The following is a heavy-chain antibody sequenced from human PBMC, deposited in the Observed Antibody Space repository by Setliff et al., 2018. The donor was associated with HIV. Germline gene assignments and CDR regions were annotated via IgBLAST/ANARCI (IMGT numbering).Heavy chain of an antibody. J-gene: IGHJ2*01. D-gene: IGHD3-10*01. Sequence: SSETLSLTCAVYGGSLSGYYWSWVRQSPGRGLEWIGEINQSGNTNFNPSLKSRLIISVDTSKSQFSLKLTSVTAADTAQYYCAREGGQGYSGSGSFYHRNFDLWGRGTLVTAPQ. CDR1: GGSLSGYY. CDR3: AREGGQGYSGSGSFYHRNFDL. CDR2: INQSGNT. V-gene: IGHV4-34*01.